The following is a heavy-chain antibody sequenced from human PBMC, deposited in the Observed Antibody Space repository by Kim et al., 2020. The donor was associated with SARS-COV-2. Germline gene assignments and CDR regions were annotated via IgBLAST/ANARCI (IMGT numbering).Heavy chain of an antibody. Sequence: DCVKGRCTISRDNSKNTLDLQMNSLRAEDTAVYYCAKDRTIVVVPAATFDYWGQGTLVTVSS. V-gene: IGHV3-30*02. J-gene: IGHJ4*02. CDR3: AKDRTIVVVPAATFDY. D-gene: IGHD2-2*01.